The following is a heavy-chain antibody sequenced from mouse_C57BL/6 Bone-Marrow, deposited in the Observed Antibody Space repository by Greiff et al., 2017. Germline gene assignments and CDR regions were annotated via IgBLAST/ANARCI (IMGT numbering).Heavy chain of an antibody. V-gene: IGHV1-81*01. CDR3: ARGKDFWYFDV. J-gene: IGHJ1*03. CDR1: GYTFTSYG. CDR2: IYPRSGNT. Sequence: QVQLQQSGAELARPGASVKLSCKASGYTFTSYGISWVKQRTGQGLEWIGEIYPRSGNTYYNEKFKGKATLTADKSSSTAYMELRSLTSEDSAVYFCARGKDFWYFDVWAQGPRSPSPQ.